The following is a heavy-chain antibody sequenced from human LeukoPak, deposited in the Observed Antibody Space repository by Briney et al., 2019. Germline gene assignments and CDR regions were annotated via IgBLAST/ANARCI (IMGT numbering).Heavy chain of an antibody. CDR1: GGSISSYY. J-gene: IGHJ4*02. CDR3: ARLYSYEDY. D-gene: IGHD5-18*01. Sequence: SETLSLTCTVSGGSISSYYWSWIRQPPGKGLEWIGYIYYSGSTNYIPSLKSRVTISVDPSKKQFSLKVSSVTAADTAVYYCARLYSYEDYWGQGTLVTVSS. V-gene: IGHV4-59*08. CDR2: IYYSGST.